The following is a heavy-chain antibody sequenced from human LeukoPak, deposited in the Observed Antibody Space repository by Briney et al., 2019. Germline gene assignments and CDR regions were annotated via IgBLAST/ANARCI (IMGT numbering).Heavy chain of an antibody. CDR1: GFTFSSYW. CDR2: INSDGSST. V-gene: IGHV3-74*01. D-gene: IGHD6-19*01. CDR3: ARGYSSGWYYFDY. J-gene: IGHJ4*02. Sequence: GGSLRLSCAASGFTFSSYWMHWVRQAPGKGLVGVSRINSDGSSTSYADSVKGRFTISRDNAKNTLYLQMNSLRAEDTAVYYCARGYSSGWYYFDYWGQGTLVTVSS.